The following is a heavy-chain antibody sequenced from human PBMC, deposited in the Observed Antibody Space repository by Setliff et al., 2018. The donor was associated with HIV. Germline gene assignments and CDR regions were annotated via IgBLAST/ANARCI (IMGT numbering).Heavy chain of an antibody. CDR1: GFTFSTYW. V-gene: IGHV3-7*05. Sequence: GGSLRLSCAASGFTFSTYWMSWVRQAPGKGLEWVANIKQDGSEKNYMDSVKGRFTISRDNAKNSLYLQMNSLRVEDTAVYYCARMYSGYDWSPAGARTRYFDYWGQGTLVTVSS. CDR2: IKQDGSEK. D-gene: IGHD5-12*01. CDR3: ARMYSGYDWSPAGARTRYFDY. J-gene: IGHJ4*02.